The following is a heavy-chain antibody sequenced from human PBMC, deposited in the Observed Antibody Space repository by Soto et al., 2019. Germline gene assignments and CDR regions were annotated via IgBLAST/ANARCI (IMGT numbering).Heavy chain of an antibody. CDR2: IDHSSSSV. V-gene: IGHV3-48*04. CDR1: VFRFSSYS. CDR3: AVGIAVARGYFDL. Sequence: EVQLVESGGGLVQPGGSLILSCAASVFRFSSYSMNWVRQAPGKGPEWVSYIDHSSSSVRYVDSVEGRFTISRDNAKDSLSLQMNSLRVEDTAMYYCAVGIAVARGYFDLWGRGTLVTVSS. J-gene: IGHJ2*01. D-gene: IGHD6-19*01.